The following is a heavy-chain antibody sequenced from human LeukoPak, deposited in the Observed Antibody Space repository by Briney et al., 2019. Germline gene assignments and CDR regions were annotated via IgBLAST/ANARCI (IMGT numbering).Heavy chain of an antibody. CDR1: GGSISSYY. CDR2: IYYSGST. CDR3: ARAYGQLGEDWFDP. J-gene: IGHJ5*02. D-gene: IGHD6-13*01. Sequence: SETLSLTCTVSGGSISSYYWSWIRQPPGKGLEWIGYIYYSGSTNYNPSLKSRVTISVDTSKNQFSLKLSSVTAADTAVYYCARAYGQLGEDWFDPWGQGTLVTVSS. V-gene: IGHV4-59*01.